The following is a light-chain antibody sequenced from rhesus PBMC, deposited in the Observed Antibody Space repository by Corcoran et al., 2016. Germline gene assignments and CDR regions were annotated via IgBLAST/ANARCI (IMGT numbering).Light chain of an antibody. CDR3: QQYNNWNS. Sequence: EIVMTQSPATLSLPAGERATLSCRASQSVSSYVAWYQQKPEQAPRLLIYGAASRAAGLPDRFRGSGSGTDFPLIISRLELEDVGVYYCQQYNNWNSFGQGTKVEIK. J-gene: IGKJ2*01. CDR1: QSVSSY. V-gene: IGKV3S9*01. CDR2: GAA.